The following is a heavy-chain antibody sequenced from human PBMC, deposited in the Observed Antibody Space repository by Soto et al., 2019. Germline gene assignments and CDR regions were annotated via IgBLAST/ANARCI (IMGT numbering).Heavy chain of an antibody. V-gene: IGHV3-7*01. Sequence: GGSLRLCCAASGFSFSTYLMSWVRQAPGKGLEWVANIKQGGNEKFYVDSVKGRFTISRDNDKKSLSLQMDSLRVEDTSVYSCVGALTYEVPSYYSGMDVWGPVPPFTVSS. CDR3: VGALTYEVPSYYSGMDV. CDR2: IKQGGNEK. D-gene: IGHD3-16*01. CDR1: GFSFSTYL. J-gene: IGHJ6*02.